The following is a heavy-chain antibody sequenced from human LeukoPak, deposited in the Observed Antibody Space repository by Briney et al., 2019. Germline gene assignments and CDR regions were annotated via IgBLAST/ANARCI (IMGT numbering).Heavy chain of an antibody. D-gene: IGHD6-6*01. J-gene: IGHJ4*02. V-gene: IGHV7-4-1*02. CDR3: ARAPYSSSSSVDY. Sequence: ASVKVSCKASGYTFTSYAMHWVRQAPGQGLEWTGWINTNTGNPTYAQGFTGRFVFSLDTSVSTAYLQISSLKAEDTAVYYCARAPYSSSSSVDYWGQGTLVTVSS. CDR2: INTNTGNP. CDR1: GYTFTSYA.